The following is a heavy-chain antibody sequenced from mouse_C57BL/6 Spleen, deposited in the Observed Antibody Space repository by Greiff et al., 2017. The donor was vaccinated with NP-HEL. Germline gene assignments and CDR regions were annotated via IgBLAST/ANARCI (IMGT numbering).Heavy chain of an antibody. D-gene: IGHD1-1*01. J-gene: IGHJ2*01. V-gene: IGHV8-12*01. CDR2: IYWDDDK. CDR3: ARSPGFITTVVANYFDY. Sequence: QVTLKVSGPGILQSSQTLSLTCSFSGFSLSTSGMGVSWIRQPSGKGLEWLAHIYWDDDKRYNPSLKSRLTISKDTSRNQVFLKITSVDTADTATYYCARSPGFITTVVANYFDYWGQGTTLTVSS. CDR1: GFSLSTSGMG.